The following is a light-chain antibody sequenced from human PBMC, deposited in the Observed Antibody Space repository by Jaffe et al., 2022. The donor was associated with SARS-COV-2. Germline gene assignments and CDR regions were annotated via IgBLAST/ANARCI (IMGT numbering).Light chain of an antibody. CDR1: SSNIGNNY. Sequence: QSVLTQPPSASGTPGQRVTMSCSGSSSNIGNNYVSWYQQLPGTAPKLLIHRNNQRPSGVPDRFSGSKSGTSASLAISGLRSEDEADYYCATWDDSLSVVIFGGGTKLTVL. CDR2: RNN. CDR3: ATWDDSLSVVI. J-gene: IGLJ2*01. V-gene: IGLV1-47*01.